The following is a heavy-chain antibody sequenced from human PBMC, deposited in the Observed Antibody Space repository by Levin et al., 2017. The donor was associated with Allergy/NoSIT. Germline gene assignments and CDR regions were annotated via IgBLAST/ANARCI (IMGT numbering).Heavy chain of an antibody. CDR2: TKQDGTEK. D-gene: IGHD3-3*01. CDR1: GFIFSNSW. Sequence: VASVKVSCAASGFIFSNSWMAWVRQAPGKGLEWVANTKQDGTEKNYADSVKGRFTISRDNAKNSLYLQMDSLRVEDTAVFYCVRHGFYNFDYWGQGTLVIVSS. V-gene: IGHV3-7*01. CDR3: VRHGFYNFDY. J-gene: IGHJ4*02.